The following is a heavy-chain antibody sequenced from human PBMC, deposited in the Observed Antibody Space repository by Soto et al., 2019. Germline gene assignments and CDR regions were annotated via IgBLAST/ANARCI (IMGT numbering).Heavy chain of an antibody. CDR2: IYSGGST. Sequence: GGSLRLSCAASGFTVSSNYMSWVRQAPGKGREWVSVIYSGGSTSHADSVKGRFTNARDNSKNTLYLQMNSLRGEDTAVNYCARRLELRGQGTLVTVSS. D-gene: IGHD1-7*01. V-gene: IGHV3-66*01. CDR3: ARRLEL. CDR1: GFTVSSNY. J-gene: IGHJ4*02.